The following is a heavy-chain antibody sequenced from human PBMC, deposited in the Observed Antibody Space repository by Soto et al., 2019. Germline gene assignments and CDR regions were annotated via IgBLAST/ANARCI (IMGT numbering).Heavy chain of an antibody. CDR3: ACGSGSTPYYYYMDV. CDR1: GYTFTSYD. CDR2: MNPNSGNT. J-gene: IGHJ6*03. Sequence: ASVKVSCKASGYTFTSYDINWVRQATGQGLEWMGWMNPNSGNTGYAQKFQGRVTMTRNTSISTAYMELSSLRSEDTAVYYCACGSGSTPYYYYMDVWGKGTTVTVSS. D-gene: IGHD1-26*01. V-gene: IGHV1-8*02.